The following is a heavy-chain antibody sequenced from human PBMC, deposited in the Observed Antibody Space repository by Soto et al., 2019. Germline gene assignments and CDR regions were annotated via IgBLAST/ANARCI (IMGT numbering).Heavy chain of an antibody. J-gene: IGHJ4*02. D-gene: IGHD3-22*01. V-gene: IGHV3-73*01. Sequence: GGSLRLSCAASGFTFSGSAMHWVRQASGKGLEWVGRIRSKANSYATAYAASVKGRFTISRDDSKNTAYLQMNSLKTEDTAVYYCLEAYYDSSGYYCYWGQGTLVTVSS. CDR1: GFTFSGSA. CDR3: LEAYYDSSGYYCY. CDR2: IRSKANSYAT.